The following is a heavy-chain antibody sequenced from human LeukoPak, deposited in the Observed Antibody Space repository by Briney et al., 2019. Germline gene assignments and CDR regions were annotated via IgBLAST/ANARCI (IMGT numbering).Heavy chain of an antibody. CDR2: LHYSGGT. J-gene: IGHJ4*02. CDR1: GGSISSYY. D-gene: IGHD2-21*02. V-gene: IGHV4-59*12. CDR3: AREHIVVVTATPGSFFDY. Sequence: SETLSLTCTVSGGSISSYYWSWIRQPPGKGLEWIGYLHYSGGTNYNPSLKSRVTISLDTPENQFSLKLNSVTAADTAVYYCAREHIVVVTATPGSFFDYWGQGTLVTVSS.